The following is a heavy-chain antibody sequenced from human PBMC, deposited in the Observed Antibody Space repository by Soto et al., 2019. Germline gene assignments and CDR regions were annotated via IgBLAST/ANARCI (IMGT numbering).Heavy chain of an antibody. J-gene: IGHJ6*03. CDR2: ISSSSSTI. CDR3: ARDGGDFWSGYSYMDV. CDR1: GFTFSSYS. D-gene: IGHD3-3*01. Sequence: GGSLRLSCAASGFTFSSYSMNWVRQAPGKGLEWVSYISSSSSTIYYADSVKGRFTISRDNAKNSLYLQMNSLRAEDTAVYYCARDGGDFWSGYSYMDVWGKGTTVTVSS. V-gene: IGHV3-48*01.